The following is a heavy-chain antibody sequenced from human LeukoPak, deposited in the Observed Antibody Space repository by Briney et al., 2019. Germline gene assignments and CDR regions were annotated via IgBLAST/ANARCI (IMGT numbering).Heavy chain of an antibody. D-gene: IGHD6-19*01. V-gene: IGHV3-23*01. Sequence: GGSLRLSCAASGFTFSSYAMSWVRQAPEKGLEWVSAISGSGGSSYYADSVKGRFTISRDNSKNTLYLQMNSLRAEDTAVYYCAKKIRGFEYRSGWSGLLDYWGQGTLVTVSS. J-gene: IGHJ4*02. CDR1: GFTFSSYA. CDR2: ISGSGGSS. CDR3: AKKIRGFEYRSGWSGLLDY.